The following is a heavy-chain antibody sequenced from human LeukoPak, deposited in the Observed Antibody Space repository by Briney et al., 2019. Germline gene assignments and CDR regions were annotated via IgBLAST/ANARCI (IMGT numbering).Heavy chain of an antibody. D-gene: IGHD2-2*01. Sequence: PGGSLRLSCAASGFTFSSYWMNWVRQAPGKGPEWVANIKQDGSKKYYVDSVKGRFTISRDNAKNSLYLQMNSLRAEDTAVYYCARDGGCRSTSCYFNGHPGGWFDPWGQGTLVTVSS. CDR3: ARDGGCRSTSCYFNGHPGGWFDP. CDR2: IKQDGSKK. J-gene: IGHJ5*02. CDR1: GFTFSSYW. V-gene: IGHV3-7*01.